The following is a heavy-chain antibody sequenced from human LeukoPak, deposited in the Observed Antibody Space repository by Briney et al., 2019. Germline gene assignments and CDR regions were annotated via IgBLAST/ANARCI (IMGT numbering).Heavy chain of an antibody. CDR3: ARKKNYYDSSGYLNDAFDI. CDR1: GFTVSSNY. V-gene: IGHV3-53*01. D-gene: IGHD3-22*01. Sequence: PGGSLRLSCAASGFTVSSNYMSWVRQAPGKGLEWVSVIYSGGSTYYADSVKGRFTISRDNSKNTLYLQMNSLRAEDTAVYYCARKKNYYDSSGYLNDAFDIWAKGQWSPSLQ. J-gene: IGHJ3*02. CDR2: IYSGGST.